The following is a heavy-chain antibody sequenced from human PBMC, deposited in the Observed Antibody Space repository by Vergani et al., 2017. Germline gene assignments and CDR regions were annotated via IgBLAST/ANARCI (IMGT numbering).Heavy chain of an antibody. Sequence: QVQLVESGGTQVQPGGSLRLSCTASGFPFSSYSMAWVRQAPGKGLEWIGSIYYSGSTYYNPSLESRVTMSVDTSKSQFSLKLSSVTAADTAVYYCTRHWAVVAANNWFDPWGQGTLVTVSS. CDR2: IYYSGST. V-gene: IGHV4-39*01. D-gene: IGHD2-15*01. CDR3: TRHWAVVAANNWFDP. CDR1: GFPFSSYS. J-gene: IGHJ5*02.